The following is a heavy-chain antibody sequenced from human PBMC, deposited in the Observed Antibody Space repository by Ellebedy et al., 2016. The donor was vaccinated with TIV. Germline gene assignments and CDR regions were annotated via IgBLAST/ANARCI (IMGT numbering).Heavy chain of an antibody. D-gene: IGHD2-8*01. J-gene: IGHJ4*02. CDR2: INPNSGGT. CDR1: GYTFTGYY. V-gene: IGHV1-2*02. CDR3: ARERGDIVLMVYAIDWSD. Sequence: ASVKVSCXASGYTFTGYYMHWVRQAPGQGLEWMGWINPNSGGTNYAQKFQGRVTMTRDTSISTAYMELSRLRSDDTAVYYCARERGDIVLMVYAIDWSDWGQGTLVTVSS.